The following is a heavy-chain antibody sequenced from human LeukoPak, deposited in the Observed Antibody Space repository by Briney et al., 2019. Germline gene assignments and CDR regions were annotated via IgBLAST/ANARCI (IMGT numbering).Heavy chain of an antibody. CDR1: GFTFSSHW. CDR2: IKQDGSEK. J-gene: IGHJ4*02. Sequence: GSLRLSCAASGFTFSSHWMSWVRQAPGKGLEWVANIKQDGSEKYYVDSVKGRFTISRDNAKNSLYLQMNSLRAEDTAVYYCARDRVAVAGRSDYWGQGTLVTVSS. V-gene: IGHV3-7*01. D-gene: IGHD6-19*01. CDR3: ARDRVAVAGRSDY.